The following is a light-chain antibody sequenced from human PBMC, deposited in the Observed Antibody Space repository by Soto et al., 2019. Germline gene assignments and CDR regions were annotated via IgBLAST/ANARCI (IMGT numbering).Light chain of an antibody. CDR3: STWDDSLNGLV. Sequence: QSVLTQPPSASGTPGQRVTISCSGSSSNIGTYTVNWYQQLPGTAPKLLIYSNNQRPSGVPDRFSGSKSGTSASLAISRLQSEDESDYYCSTWDDSLNGLVFGNGTKVTVL. V-gene: IGLV1-44*01. J-gene: IGLJ1*01. CDR2: SNN. CDR1: SSNIGTYT.